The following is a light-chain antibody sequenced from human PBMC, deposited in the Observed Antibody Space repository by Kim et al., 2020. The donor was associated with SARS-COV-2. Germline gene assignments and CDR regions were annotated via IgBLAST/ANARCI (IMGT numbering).Light chain of an antibody. Sequence: SYELTQPPSVSVAPGQTARITCGGNNIGGHSVHWYQQTPGQAPVLVIYYDSDRPSGIPERFSGSKAATTATLTISRVEAGDEADYYCQVWDTDTDDYVFG. CDR2: YDS. V-gene: IGLV3-21*01. J-gene: IGLJ1*01. CDR3: QVWDTDTDDYV. CDR1: NIGGHS.